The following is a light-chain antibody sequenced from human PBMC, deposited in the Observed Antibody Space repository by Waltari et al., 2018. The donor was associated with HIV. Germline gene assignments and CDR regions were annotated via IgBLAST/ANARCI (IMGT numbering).Light chain of an antibody. J-gene: IGLJ1*01. CDR1: SSDVGGYNY. CDR2: DVS. V-gene: IGLV2-11*01. CDR3: CSYAGSYTYV. Sequence: QSALTQPPSVSGSPGQPVTISCTGTSSDVGGYNYVSWYQQHPGKAPKLMIYDVSKRPSGVPDRFSGSKSGNTASLTISGLQAEDEADYYCCSYAGSYTYVFGTGTKVTVL.